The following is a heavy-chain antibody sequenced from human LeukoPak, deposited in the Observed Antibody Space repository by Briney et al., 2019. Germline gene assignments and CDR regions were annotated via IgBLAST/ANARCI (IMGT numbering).Heavy chain of an antibody. CDR1: GYSFTSYW. CDR2: IYPGDSDT. Sequence: PGESLKISRKGSGYSFTSYWIGWVRQMPGKGLEWMGIIYPGDSDTRYSPSFQGQVTISADKSISTAYLQWSSLKASDTAMYYCARRWAYCGGDCDYYFDYWGQGTLVTVSS. D-gene: IGHD2-21*02. CDR3: ARRWAYCGGDCDYYFDY. J-gene: IGHJ4*02. V-gene: IGHV5-51*01.